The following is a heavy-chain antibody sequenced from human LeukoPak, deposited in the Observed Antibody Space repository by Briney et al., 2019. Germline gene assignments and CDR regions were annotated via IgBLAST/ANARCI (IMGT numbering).Heavy chain of an antibody. D-gene: IGHD6-19*01. V-gene: IGHV5-51*01. Sequence: GESLKISCKGSGYSFTSYWIGWVRQMPGKGLEWVGIIYPGDSDTRYSPSFQGQVTISADKSISTAYLQWSSLKVSDTAMYYCAILAVAGNDYFDYWGQGTLVTVSS. J-gene: IGHJ4*02. CDR3: AILAVAGNDYFDY. CDR2: IYPGDSDT. CDR1: GYSFTSYW.